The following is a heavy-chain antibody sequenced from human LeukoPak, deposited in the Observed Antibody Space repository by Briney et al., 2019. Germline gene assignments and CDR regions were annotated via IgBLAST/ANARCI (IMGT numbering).Heavy chain of an antibody. D-gene: IGHD1-26*01. Sequence: GGSLRLSCAASGFTFSSYSMNWVRQAPGKGLEWVSSISSSSSYIYYADSVKGRFTISRDNAKNSLYLQMNSLRAEDTAVYYCARDYLEVATASSAFDIWGQGTMVTVSS. CDR3: ARDYLEVATASSAFDI. J-gene: IGHJ3*02. CDR2: ISSSSSYI. CDR1: GFTFSSYS. V-gene: IGHV3-21*01.